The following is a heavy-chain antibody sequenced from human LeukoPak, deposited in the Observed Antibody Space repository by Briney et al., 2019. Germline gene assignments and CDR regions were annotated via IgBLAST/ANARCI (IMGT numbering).Heavy chain of an antibody. CDR3: ARGIRGKLLPGYYCYYMDV. D-gene: IGHD1-26*01. J-gene: IGHJ6*03. Sequence: ASVKVSCKASGYTFTSFDINWVRQATGQSLEWMGWMNPNSGYTGYAQKFQGRVTMTRNTSISTAYMELSSLRSEDTAVYYCARGIRGKLLPGYYCYYMDVWGKGTTVTISS. CDR2: MNPNSGYT. V-gene: IGHV1-8*02. CDR1: GYTFTSFD.